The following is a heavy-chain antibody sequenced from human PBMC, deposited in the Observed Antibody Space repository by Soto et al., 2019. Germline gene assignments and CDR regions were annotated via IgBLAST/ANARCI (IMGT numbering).Heavy chain of an antibody. Sequence: ASVKVSCKASGYTFTSYGISWVRQAPGQGLEWMGWISAYNGNTNYAQKLQGRVTMTTDTSTSTAYMELRSLRSDDTAVYYCARDGARLVLGYNYCGMDVWGQGTTVTVSS. CDR3: ARDGARLVLGYNYCGMDV. V-gene: IGHV1-18*01. J-gene: IGHJ6*02. D-gene: IGHD6-19*01. CDR1: GYTFTSYG. CDR2: ISAYNGNT.